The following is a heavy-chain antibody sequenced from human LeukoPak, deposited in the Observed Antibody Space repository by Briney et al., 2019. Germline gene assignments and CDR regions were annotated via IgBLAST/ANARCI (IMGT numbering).Heavy chain of an antibody. CDR2: IIPIFGTA. CDR3: ARGPEGYYYYYYMGV. CDR1: GGTFSSYA. J-gene: IGHJ6*03. V-gene: IGHV1-69*06. Sequence: SVKVSCKASGGTFSSYAISWVRQAPGQGLEWMGGIIPIFGTANYAQKFQGRVTITADKSTSTAYMELSSLRSEDTAVYYCARGPEGYYYYYYMGVWGKGTTVTVSS.